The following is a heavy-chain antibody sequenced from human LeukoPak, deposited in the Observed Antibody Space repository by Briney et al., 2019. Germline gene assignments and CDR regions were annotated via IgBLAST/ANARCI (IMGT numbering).Heavy chain of an antibody. V-gene: IGHV3-23*01. J-gene: IGHJ3*01. CDR1: GFTFNDYA. D-gene: IGHD5/OR15-5a*01. CDR3: AKPREQQLLRIAFGV. CDR2: ISTSGSGT. Sequence: GGSLRLSCVASGFTFNDYAMNWVRQAPGKGLEWVSVISTSGSGTYYADSVKGRFTISRDNSKNTLYLQLNNLRAEDTAVYYCAKPREQQLLRIAFGVWGQGTMVTVSS.